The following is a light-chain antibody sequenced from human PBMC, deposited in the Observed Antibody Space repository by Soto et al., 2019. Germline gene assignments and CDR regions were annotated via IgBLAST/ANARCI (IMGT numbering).Light chain of an antibody. J-gene: IGKJ1*01. V-gene: IGKV3-20*01. CDR1: QSVSSSY. CDR2: GAS. Sequence: EIVLTQSPGTLSLSPGERATLSCRASQSVSSSYLAWYQQKPGKAPRLLIYGASSMATGIPNRFSGSGSGTDFTLTISRLEPEDFAVYYCQQYCSSPWTVGRGTKVEIK. CDR3: QQYCSSPWT.